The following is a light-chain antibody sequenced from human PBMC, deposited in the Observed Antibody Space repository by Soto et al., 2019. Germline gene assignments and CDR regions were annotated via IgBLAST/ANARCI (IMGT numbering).Light chain of an antibody. V-gene: IGKV3-15*01. Sequence: EIVMTQSPVTLSVSPGERATLSCRASHDIRSDLAWYQQKPGQAPRLLMYGASIRATGIPARFSGSGSGTDFTLTISSLQSEDLAVYYCQQYINWTFGQGTKLENK. CDR3: QQYINWT. CDR1: HDIRSD. J-gene: IGKJ1*01. CDR2: GAS.